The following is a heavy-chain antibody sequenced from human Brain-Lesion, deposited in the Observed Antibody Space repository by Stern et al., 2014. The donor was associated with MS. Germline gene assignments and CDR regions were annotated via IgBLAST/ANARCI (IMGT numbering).Heavy chain of an antibody. CDR2: INPKSGGT. D-gene: IGHD3-22*01. Sequence: VQLVESEAEVKKPGASVKVSCKASGYTFTGYYMHWVRQAPGQGLEWMGWINPKSGGTNYAQKFQGWVTMTRDTSNNTAYMELSRLRSDDTAVYYCAAYYYVSTGYTDFWGQGTLVTVSS. CDR1: GYTFTGYY. J-gene: IGHJ4*02. CDR3: AAYYYVSTGYTDF. V-gene: IGHV1-2*04.